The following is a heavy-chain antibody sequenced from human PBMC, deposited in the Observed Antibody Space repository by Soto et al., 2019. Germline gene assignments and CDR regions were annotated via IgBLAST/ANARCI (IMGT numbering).Heavy chain of an antibody. J-gene: IGHJ4*02. V-gene: IGHV1-69*02. Sequence: QVQVVQSGAEVKKPESSVKVSCKPSGGTFNTYTVNWVRLAPGHGLECMGRFIPILDMANYAQKFQDRVTITSDRSTSTAYMELNSLTSDDTAVYYCAITYCRDNSCPRDFDFWGPGTRVTVSS. CDR1: GGTFNTYT. D-gene: IGHD2-21*01. CDR2: FIPILDMA. CDR3: AITYCRDNSCPRDFDF.